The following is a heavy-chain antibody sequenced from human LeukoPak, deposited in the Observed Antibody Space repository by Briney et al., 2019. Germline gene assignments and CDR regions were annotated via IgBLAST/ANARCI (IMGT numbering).Heavy chain of an antibody. Sequence: ASVKVSCKASGYTFTSYDITWVRQATGQGLEWMGWMNPNSGNTGYAQKFQGRVTMTRNTSISTAYMELSSLRSEDTAVYYCASRAVVTARTIYGMDVWGQGTTVTVSS. CDR3: ASRAVVTARTIYGMDV. CDR1: GYTFTSYD. V-gene: IGHV1-8*01. J-gene: IGHJ6*02. CDR2: MNPNSGNT. D-gene: IGHD2-21*02.